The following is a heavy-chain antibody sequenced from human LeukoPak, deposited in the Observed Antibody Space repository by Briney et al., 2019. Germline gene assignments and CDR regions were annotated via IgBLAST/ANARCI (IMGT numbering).Heavy chain of an antibody. D-gene: IGHD2-2*01. Sequence: PSETLSLTCAVYGGSFSGYYWSWIRQPPGKGPEWIGEINHSGSTNYNPSLESRVTISVDTSKNQFSLKLSSVTAADTAVYYCARALLSSQTPIDYWGQGTLVTVSS. J-gene: IGHJ4*02. CDR3: ARALLSSQTPIDY. CDR1: GGSFSGYY. CDR2: INHSGST. V-gene: IGHV4-34*01.